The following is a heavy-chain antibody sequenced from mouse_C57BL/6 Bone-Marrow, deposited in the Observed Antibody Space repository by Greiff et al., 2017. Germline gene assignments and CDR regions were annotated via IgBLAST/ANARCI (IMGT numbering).Heavy chain of an antibody. V-gene: IGHV2-4*01. D-gene: IGHD2-1*01. CDR1: GFSLTSYG. CDR2: IWSGGST. J-gene: IGHJ4*01. Sequence: VQGVESGPGLVQPSQSLSITCTVSGFSLTSYGVHWVRQPPGKGLEWLGVIWSGGSTDYNAAFISRLSISKDNSKSQVFFKMNSLQADDTAIYYCAVYGNYPLAMDYWGQGTSVTVSS. CDR3: AVYGNYPLAMDY.